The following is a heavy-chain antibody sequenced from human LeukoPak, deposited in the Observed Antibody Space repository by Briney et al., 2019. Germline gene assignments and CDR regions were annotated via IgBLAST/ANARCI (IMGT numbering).Heavy chain of an antibody. V-gene: IGHV3-53*01. J-gene: IGHJ5*02. D-gene: IGHD3-10*01. Sequence: GGSLRLFCAASGFTVRNYCMSWVRQAPGEGLEWVAVIYGDGSTYYADSVKGRFTISSDNLENTLSLQMDSLRAADTAMYYCARGSPVASGRYSIYSSWGQGTLVTVSP. CDR2: IYGDGST. CDR3: ARGSPVASGRYSIYSS. CDR1: GFTVRNYC.